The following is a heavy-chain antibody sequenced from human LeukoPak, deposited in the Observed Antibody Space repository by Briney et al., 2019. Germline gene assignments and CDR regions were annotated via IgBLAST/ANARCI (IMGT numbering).Heavy chain of an antibody. CDR1: GFTFSSYA. Sequence: PGGSLRLSCAASGFTFSSYAMHWVRQAPGKGLEYVSAISSNGGSTYYANSVKGRFTISRDNSKNTLYLQMNSLRAEDTAVYYCAKDLYGPSYYMDVWGKGTTVTVSS. V-gene: IGHV3-64*01. CDR3: AKDLYGPSYYMDV. CDR2: ISSNGGST. J-gene: IGHJ6*03. D-gene: IGHD3-10*01.